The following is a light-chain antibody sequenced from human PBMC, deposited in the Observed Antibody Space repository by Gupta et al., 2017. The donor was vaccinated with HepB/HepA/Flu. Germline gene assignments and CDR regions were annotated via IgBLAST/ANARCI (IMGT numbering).Light chain of an antibody. V-gene: IGLV1-40*01. CDR1: SSNIGAGYD. CDR2: GNS. J-gene: IGLJ1*01. CDR3: QSYDTGLSGYV. Sequence: QSVLTQPPSVSGGCSWSSSNIGAGYDVHWYQQLPGTAPKLLIYGNSNRPSGVSDRFSGSKSGTSASLAITGLQAEYEADYYCQSYDTGLSGYVFGPGTKVTVL.